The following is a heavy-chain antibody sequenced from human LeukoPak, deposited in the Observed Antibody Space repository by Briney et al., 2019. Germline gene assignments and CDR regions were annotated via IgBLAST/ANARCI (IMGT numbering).Heavy chain of an antibody. CDR3: ARWDGYSSSPDY. V-gene: IGHV1-2*02. D-gene: IGHD6-13*01. CDR2: INPHSADT. CDR1: GYTFTGFY. Sequence: ASVKVSCKASGYTFTGFYMHWVRQAPGQGLEWMGWINPHSADTGYAQKFLGRVTMTRDMSIGTIYMELTRLRSDDTALYYCARWDGYSSSPDYWGQGTLVTVSS. J-gene: IGHJ4*02.